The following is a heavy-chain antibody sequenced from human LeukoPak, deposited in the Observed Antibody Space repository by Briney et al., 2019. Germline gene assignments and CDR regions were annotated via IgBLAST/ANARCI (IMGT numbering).Heavy chain of an antibody. D-gene: IGHD1-26*01. CDR2: IWYDGSNK. J-gene: IGHJ4*02. V-gene: IGHV3-33*06. Sequence: GGSLRLSCAASGFTFSSFGMHWVRQAPGNGLEWVALIWYDGSNKYYADSVKGRFTISRDNSKSTLFLQMNSLRAEDTAMYYCAKDLGGSPFWGQGTLVTVSS. CDR3: AKDLGGSPF. CDR1: GFTFSSFG.